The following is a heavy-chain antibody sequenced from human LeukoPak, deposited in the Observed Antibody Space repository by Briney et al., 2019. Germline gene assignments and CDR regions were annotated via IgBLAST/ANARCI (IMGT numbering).Heavy chain of an antibody. V-gene: IGHV3-53*01. CDR1: GVTVNDNL. Sequence: GGSLRLSCAVSGVTVNDNLISWVRQAPGKGLEWLSVLYGSGNPFYADSVKGRFSTYRDNSKNTVYLQMNSLRVEDTAVYYCVREGNWAYWGQGTLVTVSS. J-gene: IGHJ4*02. CDR2: LYGSGNP. CDR3: VREGNWAY. D-gene: IGHD1-1*01.